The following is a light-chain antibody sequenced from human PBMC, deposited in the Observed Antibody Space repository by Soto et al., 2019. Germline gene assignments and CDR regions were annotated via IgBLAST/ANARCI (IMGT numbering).Light chain of an antibody. CDR2: EVS. J-gene: IGLJ3*02. CDR1: SSDVGAYNH. CDR3: TSYAGSDIWV. V-gene: IGLV2-8*01. Sequence: QSALTQPPSASGSPGQSVTISCTGTSSDVGAYNHVSWYQQYPGKAPKLMIYEVSKRPSGVPDRFSGSKSGKTASLTVSGLQPEDEADYYCTSYAGSDIWVFGGGTKLTVL.